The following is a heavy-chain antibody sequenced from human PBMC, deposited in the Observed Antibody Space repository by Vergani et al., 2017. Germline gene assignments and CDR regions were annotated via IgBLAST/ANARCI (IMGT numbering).Heavy chain of an antibody. V-gene: IGHV3-21*05. Sequence: EVQLVESGGGLVQPGGSLRLSCSASGFTFSSYAMHWVRQAPGKGLEWVSYISSSSSYTNYADSVKGRFTISRDNAKNSLYLQMNSLRAEDTAVYYCARVSPEYYFDYWGQGTLVTVSS. CDR3: ARVSPEYYFDY. D-gene: IGHD1-14*01. CDR2: ISSSSSYT. J-gene: IGHJ4*02. CDR1: GFTFSSYA.